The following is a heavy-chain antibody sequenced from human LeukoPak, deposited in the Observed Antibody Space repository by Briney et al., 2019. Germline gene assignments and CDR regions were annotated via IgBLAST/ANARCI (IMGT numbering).Heavy chain of an antibody. Sequence: NPSETLSLTCTVSGGSISSYYWSWIRQPAGKGLEWIGRIYTSGSTNYNPSLKSRVTISVDTSKNQFSLKLNSVTAADTAVYYCARLKCSSTSCFYYYYMDVWGKGTTVTISS. CDR3: ARLKCSSTSCFYYYYMDV. D-gene: IGHD2-2*01. CDR2: IYTSGST. V-gene: IGHV4-4*07. J-gene: IGHJ6*03. CDR1: GGSISSYY.